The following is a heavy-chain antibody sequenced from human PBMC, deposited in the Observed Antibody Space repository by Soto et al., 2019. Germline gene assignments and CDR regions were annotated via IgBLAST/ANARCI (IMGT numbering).Heavy chain of an antibody. Sequence: EEQLLESGGGLVRPGGSLRLSCAASAFTFRSYAMSWVRQAPGKGLEWVSAITASADTTYYADSVKGRFPISRDNSKNTLYLRMNSLRAEDTAVYYCAKVRTLRDCTSTSWLGAFDIWGQGTMVTVS. CDR3: AKVRTLRDCTSTSWLGAFDI. V-gene: IGHV3-23*01. D-gene: IGHD2-2*01. CDR1: AFTFRSYA. J-gene: IGHJ3*02. CDR2: ITASADTT.